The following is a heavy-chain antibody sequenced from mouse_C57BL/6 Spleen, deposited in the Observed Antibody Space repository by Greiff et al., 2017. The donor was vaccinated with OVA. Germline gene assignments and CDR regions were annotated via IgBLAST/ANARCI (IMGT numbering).Heavy chain of an antibody. J-gene: IGHJ4*01. Sequence: VQLQQSGTVLARPGASVKMSCKTSGYTFTSYWMHWVKQRPGQGLEWIGAIYPGNSDTSYNQKFKGKAKLTAVTSASTAYMELSSLTNEDSAVYYCTGFITTVVDYYAMDYWGQGTSVTVSS. V-gene: IGHV1-5*01. CDR3: TGFITTVVDYYAMDY. CDR2: IYPGNSDT. CDR1: GYTFTSYW. D-gene: IGHD1-1*01.